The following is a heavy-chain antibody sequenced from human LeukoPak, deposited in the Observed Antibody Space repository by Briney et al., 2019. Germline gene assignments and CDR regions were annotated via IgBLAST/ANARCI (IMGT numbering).Heavy chain of an antibody. D-gene: IGHD1-7*01. CDR3: ARHRNYVPRFDY. Sequence: PETLSLTCALSGYSITSGYYWGWIRQPPGKGLEWIGSIYHSGSTHYTPSPKSRVPLSVDTPKNQFSLQLRSVTAADTAVYYCARHRNYVPRFDYWGQGTLVTVSS. CDR2: IYHSGST. V-gene: IGHV4-38-2*01. J-gene: IGHJ4*02. CDR1: GYSITSGYY.